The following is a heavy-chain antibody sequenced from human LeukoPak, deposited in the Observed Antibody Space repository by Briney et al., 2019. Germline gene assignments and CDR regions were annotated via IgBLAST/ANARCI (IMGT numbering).Heavy chain of an antibody. D-gene: IGHD3-9*01. CDR3: ARDDWLLFPFTFDI. CDR2: IYSGGST. J-gene: IGHJ3*02. V-gene: IGHV3-53*01. CDR1: GFTVSSNY. Sequence: PGGSLRLSCAASGFTVSSNYMSWVRQAPGKGLEWVSVIYSGGSTYYADSVKGRFTISRDNSKNTLYLQMNSLRAEDTAVYYCARDDWLLFPFTFDIWGQGTMVTVSS.